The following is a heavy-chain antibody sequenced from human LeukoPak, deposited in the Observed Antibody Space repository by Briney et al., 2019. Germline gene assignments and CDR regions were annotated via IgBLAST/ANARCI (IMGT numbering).Heavy chain of an antibody. J-gene: IGHJ3*02. CDR2: ISNSGST. D-gene: IGHD3-22*01. Sequence: SETLSLTCTVSGGSVTSGTYFWTWIRQPPGKGLDWIGFISNSGSTNYNPSLKSRVTISVDTSKNQFSLKLTSVTAADTAVYYCARLEGHYYDSSGSYRDIWGQGTMVTVSS. CDR3: ARLEGHYYDSSGSYRDI. V-gene: IGHV4-61*01. CDR1: GGSVTSGTYF.